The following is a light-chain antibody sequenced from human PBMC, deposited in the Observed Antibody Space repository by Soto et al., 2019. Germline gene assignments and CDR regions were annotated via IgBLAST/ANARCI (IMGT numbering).Light chain of an antibody. CDR3: QQYGSSPWT. V-gene: IGKV3-20*01. Sequence: EIELTQSPVTLSLSPGERATLSCRASQRLASNYLAWYQQRPGQAPRLLIYAASRRATGIPDRFSGSGSGTDFTLTISRLEPEDFAVYYCQQYGSSPWTFGQGTKVDIK. CDR2: AAS. CDR1: QRLASNY. J-gene: IGKJ1*01.